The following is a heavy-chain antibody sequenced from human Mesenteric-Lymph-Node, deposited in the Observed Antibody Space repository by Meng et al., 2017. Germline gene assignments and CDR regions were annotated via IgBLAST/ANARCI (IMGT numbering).Heavy chain of an antibody. Sequence: GESLKISCAASGFTFSDYYMSWIRQAPGKGLEWVSYISSSGSGGSTYYADSVKGRFTISRDNSKNTLYLQMNSLRAEDTAVYYCANGMDVWGQGTTVTVSS. V-gene: IGHV3-11*01. CDR2: ISSSGSGGST. J-gene: IGHJ6*02. CDR3: ANGMDV. CDR1: GFTFSDYY.